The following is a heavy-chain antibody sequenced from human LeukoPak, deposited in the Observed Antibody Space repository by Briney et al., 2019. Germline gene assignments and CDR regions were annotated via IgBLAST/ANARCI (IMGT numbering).Heavy chain of an antibody. Sequence: GASVKVSCKASGYTFTSYGISWVRQAPGQGLEWMGIINPSGGSTSYAQKFQGRVTMTRDTSTSTVYMELSRLRSEDTAVYYCVRETIELWFGERNNWFDPWGQGTLVTVSS. CDR3: VRETIELWFGERNNWFDP. V-gene: IGHV1-46*01. D-gene: IGHD3-10*01. CDR2: INPSGGST. CDR1: GYTFTSYG. J-gene: IGHJ5*02.